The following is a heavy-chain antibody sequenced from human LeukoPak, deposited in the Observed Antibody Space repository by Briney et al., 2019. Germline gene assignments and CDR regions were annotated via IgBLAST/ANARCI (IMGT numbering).Heavy chain of an antibody. CDR2: IASDGSHT. Sequence: GGSLRLSCAASGFTFSDYFMHWVRQAPGKGLEWVAVIASDGSHTFYVESVEGRFTISRDNSKNTLYLQMNSLRAEDTAVYSCARERQDTIVHSGAFDIWGQGTMVTVSS. CDR3: ARERQDTIVHSGAFDI. D-gene: IGHD3-10*01. CDR1: GFTFSDYF. J-gene: IGHJ3*02. V-gene: IGHV3-30-3*01.